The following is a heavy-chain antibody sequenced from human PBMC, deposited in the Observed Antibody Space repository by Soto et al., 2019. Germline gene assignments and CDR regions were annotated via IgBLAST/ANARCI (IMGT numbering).Heavy chain of an antibody. V-gene: IGHV4-59*01. Sequence: PXETLSLTCTVSGGSINTYYWSGIRQPPGKGLEWIGYVDYSGNSDSSPSLKSRVTISIDTSKKQVSLKLNSVTAADTAVYYCASNWFSVAGRFHFDYWGQGIPVTSPQ. CDR3: ASNWFSVAGRFHFDY. J-gene: IGHJ4*02. CDR2: VDYSGNS. CDR1: GGSINTYY. D-gene: IGHD6-19*01.